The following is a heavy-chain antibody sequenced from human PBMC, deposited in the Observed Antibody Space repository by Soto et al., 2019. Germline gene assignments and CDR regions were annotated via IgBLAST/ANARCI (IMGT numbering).Heavy chain of an antibody. D-gene: IGHD4-17*01. CDR2: ISYDGSNK. J-gene: IGHJ6*02. CDR3: AKDRVTTVTMSSYYYYGMDV. CDR1: GFTFSSYG. Sequence: PGGSLRLSCAASGFTFSSYGMHWVRQAPGKGLEWVAVISYDGSNKYYADSVKGRFTISRDNSKNTLYLQMNSLRAEDTAVYYCAKDRVTTVTMSSYYYYGMDVWGQGTTVTVSS. V-gene: IGHV3-30*18.